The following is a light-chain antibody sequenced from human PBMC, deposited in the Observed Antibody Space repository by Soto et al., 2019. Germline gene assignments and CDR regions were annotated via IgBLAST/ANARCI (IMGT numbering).Light chain of an antibody. CDR2: SNN. Sequence: QSVLTQPPSASGTPGQRVTISCSGSSSNIGSNTVNWYQQLPGTAPKLLIYSNNQWPSGVPDRFSGSKSDTSASLAISGLRSEDEADYYCAAWDDSLNGRVFGGGTKLTVL. CDR3: AAWDDSLNGRV. J-gene: IGLJ2*01. CDR1: SSNIGSNT. V-gene: IGLV1-44*01.